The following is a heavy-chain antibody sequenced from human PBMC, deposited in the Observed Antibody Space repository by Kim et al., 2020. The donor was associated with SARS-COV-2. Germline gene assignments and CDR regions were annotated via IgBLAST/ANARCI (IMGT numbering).Heavy chain of an antibody. J-gene: IGHJ2*01. V-gene: IGHV3-11*06. CDR1: GFTFSDYY. CDR3: ARDTGLRYFDWLQDWYFDL. D-gene: IGHD3-9*01. Sequence: GGSLRLSCAASGFTFSDYYMSWIRQAPGKGLEWVSYISSSSSYTNYADYVKGRFTISRDNAKNSLYLQMNSLRAEDTAVYYCARDTGLRYFDWLQDWYFDLWGRGTLVTVSS. CDR2: ISSSSSYT.